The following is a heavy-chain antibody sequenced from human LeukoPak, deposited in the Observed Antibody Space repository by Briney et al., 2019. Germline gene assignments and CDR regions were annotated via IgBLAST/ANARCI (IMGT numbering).Heavy chain of an antibody. D-gene: IGHD1-7*01. Sequence: SETLSLTCTVSGESISGFYWTWIRQPPGKGLEWIGYIYYSGSTNYNPSLKSRVTISVDTSKNQFSLKLSSVTAADTAVYYCARGTYNWNYDWFDPWGQGTLVTVSS. V-gene: IGHV4-59*01. CDR1: GESISGFY. CDR3: ARGTYNWNYDWFDP. CDR2: IYYSGST. J-gene: IGHJ5*02.